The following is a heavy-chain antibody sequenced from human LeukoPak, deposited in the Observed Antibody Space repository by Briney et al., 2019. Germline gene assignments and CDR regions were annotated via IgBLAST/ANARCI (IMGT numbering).Heavy chain of an antibody. D-gene: IGHD3-22*01. J-gene: IGHJ4*02. CDR3: AKANGYYYDSSGYYPGDY. V-gene: IGHV3-30*18. CDR2: ISYDGSNK. Sequence: AGGSLRLSCAASGFTFSSYGMHWVRQAPGKGLEWVAVISYDGSNKYYADSVKGRFTISRDNSKNSLYLQMNSLGAEDTAVYYCAKANGYYYDSSGYYPGDYWGQGTLVTVSS. CDR1: GFTFSSYG.